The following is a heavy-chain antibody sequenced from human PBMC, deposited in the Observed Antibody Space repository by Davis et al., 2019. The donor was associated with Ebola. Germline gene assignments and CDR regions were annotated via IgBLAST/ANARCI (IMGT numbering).Heavy chain of an antibody. J-gene: IGHJ4*02. CDR3: ARDRETYYDFWSGYCFDY. V-gene: IGHV3-48*02. CDR1: GFTFSSYS. CDR2: ISSSSSTI. D-gene: IGHD3-3*01. Sequence: GESLKISCAASGFTFSSYSMNWVRQAPGKGLEWVSYISSSSSTIYYADSVKGRFTISRDNAKNSLYLQMNSLRDEDTAVYYCARDRETYYDFWSGYCFDYWGQGTLVTVSS.